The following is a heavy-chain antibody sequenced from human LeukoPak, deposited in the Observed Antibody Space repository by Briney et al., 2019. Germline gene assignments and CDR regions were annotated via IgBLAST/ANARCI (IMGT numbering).Heavy chain of an antibody. Sequence: KPGGSLRLSCAASGFTFSSYSMNWVRQAPGKGLEWVSSISSSSSYIYYADSVKGRFTISRDNAKNSLYLQMNSLRAEDTAVYYCARDLDVNSGYDYGWGQGTLVTVSS. V-gene: IGHV3-21*01. D-gene: IGHD5-12*01. CDR3: ARDLDVNSGYDYG. J-gene: IGHJ4*02. CDR1: GFTFSSYS. CDR2: ISSSSSYI.